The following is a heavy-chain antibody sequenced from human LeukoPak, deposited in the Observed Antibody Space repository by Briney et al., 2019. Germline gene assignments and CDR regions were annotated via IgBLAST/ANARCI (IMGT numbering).Heavy chain of an antibody. D-gene: IGHD3-22*01. CDR2: ISAYNGNT. V-gene: IGHV1-18*01. CDR1: GYTFTSYG. J-gene: IGHJ4*02. CDR3: ARYGSGYYYGNYFDY. Sequence: ASVKVSCKASGYTFTSYGISWVRQAPGQGLEWMGWISAYNGNTNYAQKLQGRVTMTTDTSTSTAYMELRSLRSDDTAVYYCARYGSGYYYGNYFDYWGQGTLVTVSS.